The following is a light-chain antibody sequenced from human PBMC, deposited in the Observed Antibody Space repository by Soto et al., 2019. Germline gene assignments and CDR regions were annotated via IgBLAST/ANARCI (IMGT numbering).Light chain of an antibody. CDR2: GVS. Sequence: ESVLTQSPDTLSLSPGERATLSCRASQTVTSGYLAWYQQKTGQAPRLLIYGVSTGATGIPDRFSGRGSGTDFTLTISRLEPEVFAVYYCLHRSDWRRFGRGTKVDIK. J-gene: IGKJ1*01. V-gene: IGKV3D-20*02. CDR1: QTVTSGY. CDR3: LHRSDWRR.